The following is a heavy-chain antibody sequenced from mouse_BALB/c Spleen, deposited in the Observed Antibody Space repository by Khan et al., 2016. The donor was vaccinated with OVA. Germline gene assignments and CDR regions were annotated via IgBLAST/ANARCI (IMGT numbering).Heavy chain of an antibody. J-gene: IGHJ4*01. CDR1: GFSLTNYG. CDR2: IWSDGST. V-gene: IGHV2-6-1*01. D-gene: IGHD2-10*01. Sequence: VKLLESGPGLAAPSQSLSITCTISGFSLTNYGVHWVRQPPGKGLEWLVLIWSDGSTTYNSVLKSRLTITTDNSQSQVFLKLNSIQTDDTSIYYCARQPYYHYNVMDYWGQGTSVTVSS. CDR3: ARQPYYHYNVMDY.